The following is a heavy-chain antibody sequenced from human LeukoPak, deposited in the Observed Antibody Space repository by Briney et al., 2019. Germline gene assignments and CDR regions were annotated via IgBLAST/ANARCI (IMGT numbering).Heavy chain of an antibody. Sequence: ASVKVSCKASGYTFTSYGISWVRQAPGQGLEGMGWISAYNGNTTYAQKLQGRVTMTTDTSTSPAYMELRSLRSDDTAVYYCARATGPATSGYISDLYGMDVWGQGTLVTVSS. V-gene: IGHV1-18*01. CDR3: ARATGPATSGYISDLYGMDV. D-gene: IGHD2-15*01. J-gene: IGHJ6*02. CDR1: GYTFTSYG. CDR2: ISAYNGNT.